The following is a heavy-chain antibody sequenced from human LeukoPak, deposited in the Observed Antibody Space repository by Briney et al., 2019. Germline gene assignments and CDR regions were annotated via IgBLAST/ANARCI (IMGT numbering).Heavy chain of an antibody. Sequence: GGSLRLSCEASGFTFSNYWMHWVRQAPGKGLVWVSRIDSDGSTSTVYADSVMGRFTISRDNAKRTLYLQMDSLRAEDTAVYYCARSWDCHSGSCPFDYWGQGTLVTVSS. V-gene: IGHV3-74*01. J-gene: IGHJ4*02. CDR1: GFTFSNYW. CDR3: ARSWDCHSGSCPFDY. D-gene: IGHD2-15*01. CDR2: IDSDGSTST.